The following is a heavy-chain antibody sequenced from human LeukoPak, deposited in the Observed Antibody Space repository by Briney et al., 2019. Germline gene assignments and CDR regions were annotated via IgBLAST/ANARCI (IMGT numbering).Heavy chain of an antibody. J-gene: IGHJ4*02. CDR2: IYYSGST. CDR1: GGSISSSSYY. CDR3: ATSGGGSWENRPDY. Sequence: SETLSLTCTVSGGSISSSSYYWGWIRQPPGKGLEWIGSIYYSGSTYYNPSLKSRVTISVDTSKNQFSLKLSSVTAADTAVYYCATSGGGSWENRPDYWGQGTLVTVSS. D-gene: IGHD6-13*01. V-gene: IGHV4-39*07.